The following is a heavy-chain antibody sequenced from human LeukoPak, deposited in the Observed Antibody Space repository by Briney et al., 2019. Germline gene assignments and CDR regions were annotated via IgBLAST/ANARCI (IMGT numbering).Heavy chain of an antibody. D-gene: IGHD3-16*01. Sequence: GGSLRLSCAASGFTFSDSWMSWVRQAPGMGLEWVANMNQDGSAKGYVDSVKGRFTISRDNARNSLYLQMSSPRPEDTAVYYCATYTHWVAGDVWGQGTTVTVSS. J-gene: IGHJ6*02. CDR3: ATYTHWVAGDV. CDR2: MNQDGSAK. CDR1: GFTFSDSW. V-gene: IGHV3-7*01.